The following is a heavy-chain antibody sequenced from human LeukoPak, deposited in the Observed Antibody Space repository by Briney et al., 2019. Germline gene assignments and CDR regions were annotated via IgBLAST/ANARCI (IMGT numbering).Heavy chain of an antibody. CDR2: IYYSGST. CDR3: ARHEITGSLNYYYGMDV. CDR1: GGSISSYY. Sequence: PSETLSLTCTVSGGSISSYYWSWIRQPPGKGLEWIGYIYYSGSTNYNPSLKSRVTISVDTSKNQFSLKLSSETAADTAVYYCARHEITGSLNYYYGMDVWGQGTTVTVSS. J-gene: IGHJ6*02. D-gene: IGHD1-20*01. V-gene: IGHV4-59*08.